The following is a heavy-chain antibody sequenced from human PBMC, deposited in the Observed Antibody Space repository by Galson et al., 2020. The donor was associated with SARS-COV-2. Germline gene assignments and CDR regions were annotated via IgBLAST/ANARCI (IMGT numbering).Heavy chain of an antibody. D-gene: IGHD6-13*01. Sequence: SQTLSLSCAVYVGSFRGYYRTWIRQVPGKGLEWIGKIYHSGRSESNPSLKSRITIAVDTSKNQFSLKLSSVTAADTALYYCARGLSIAAANSLDYWGQGALVTVSS. CDR1: VGSFRGYY. V-gene: IGHV4-34*01. CDR3: ARGLSIAAANSLDY. J-gene: IGHJ4*02. CDR2: IYHSGRS.